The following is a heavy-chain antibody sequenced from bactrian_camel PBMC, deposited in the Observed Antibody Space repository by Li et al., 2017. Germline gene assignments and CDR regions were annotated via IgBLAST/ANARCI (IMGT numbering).Heavy chain of an antibody. D-gene: IGHD6*01. CDR1: GLTSSHYC. CDR2: IYIGGGAT. CDR3: AAPSTWYCLTTPTSFDF. Sequence: HVQLVESGGGSVQTGGSLRLSCTASGLTSSHYCMAWFRQLPGKEREGVATIYIGGGATYYADSAKGRFTISHDNANVLYLQMNSLKPEDTAMYYCAAPSTWYCLTTPTSFDFWGQGTQVTVS. V-gene: IGHV3S6*01. J-gene: IGHJ6*01.